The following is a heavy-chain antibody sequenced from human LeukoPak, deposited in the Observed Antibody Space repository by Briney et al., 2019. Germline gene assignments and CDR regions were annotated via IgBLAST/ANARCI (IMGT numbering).Heavy chain of an antibody. CDR3: ARDGGTNRNFDY. J-gene: IGHJ4*02. D-gene: IGHD1-14*01. Sequence: SETLSLTCDVSGVSIRGDYWSWIRQPAGRGLEWIGRVHTSGSTNYNPSLKSRVTLSQDTSKNQFYLRLTSVTAADTAVYYCARDGGTNRNFDYWGQGMLVTVSS. V-gene: IGHV4-4*07. CDR2: VHTSGST. CDR1: GVSIRGDY.